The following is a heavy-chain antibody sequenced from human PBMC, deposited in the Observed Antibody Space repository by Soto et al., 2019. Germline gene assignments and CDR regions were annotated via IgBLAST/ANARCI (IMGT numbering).Heavy chain of an antibody. CDR2: IMPFFGSG. CDR1: RGTFTNYA. J-gene: IGHJ4*02. V-gene: IGHV1-69*13. D-gene: IGHD2-15*01. CDR3: ARDRHGYSSHLVD. Sequence: SVKVSCKALRGTFTNYAFSWVRQAPGQGLEWMGGIMPFFGSGNYAQKFQGRINITADESTSSVHLELTSLRSEDTAVYYCARDRHGYSSHLVDWGEGTLATVSA.